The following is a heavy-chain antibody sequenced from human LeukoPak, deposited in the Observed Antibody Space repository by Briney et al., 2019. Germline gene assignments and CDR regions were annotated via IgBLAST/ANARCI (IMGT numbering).Heavy chain of an antibody. D-gene: IGHD6-13*01. CDR3: ATMAAEGENWFDP. J-gene: IGHJ5*02. V-gene: IGHV1-24*01. Sequence: GASVKVSCKVSGYTLTELSMHWVRQAPRKGLEWMGGFDPEDGETIYAQKFQGRVTMTEDTSTDTAYMELSSLRSEDTAVYYCATMAAEGENWFDPWGQGTLVTVSS. CDR2: FDPEDGET. CDR1: GYTLTELS.